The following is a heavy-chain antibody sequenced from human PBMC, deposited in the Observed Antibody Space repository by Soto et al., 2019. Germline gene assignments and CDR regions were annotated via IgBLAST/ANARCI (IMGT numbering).Heavy chain of an antibody. CDR2: ISGHNGNT. V-gene: IGHV1-18*01. CDR1: GYAFTTYG. J-gene: IGHJ4*02. CDR3: ARWRYGDY. D-gene: IGHD1-1*01. Sequence: QVHLVQSGAEVKKPGASVKVSCQGSGYAFTTYGITWVRQAPGQGLEWMGWISGHNGNTNYAQKLQGRVTVPRDTSTSTAYRDQRRLRYDDTPVDYCARWRYGDYGGQGAMVTVSS.